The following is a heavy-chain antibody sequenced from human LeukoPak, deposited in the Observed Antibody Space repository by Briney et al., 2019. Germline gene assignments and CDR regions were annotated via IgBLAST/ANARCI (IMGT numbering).Heavy chain of an antibody. D-gene: IGHD1-26*01. V-gene: IGHV4-39*07. CDR1: GGSISSSSYY. CDR3: ASKWSYYFDY. CDR2: IYYSGST. Sequence: SENLSLTCTVSGGSISSSSYYWGWIRQPPGKGLEWIGSIYYSGSTYYNPSPKSRVTISVDTSKNQFSLKLSSVTAADTAVYYCASKWSYYFDYWGQGTLVTVSS. J-gene: IGHJ4*02.